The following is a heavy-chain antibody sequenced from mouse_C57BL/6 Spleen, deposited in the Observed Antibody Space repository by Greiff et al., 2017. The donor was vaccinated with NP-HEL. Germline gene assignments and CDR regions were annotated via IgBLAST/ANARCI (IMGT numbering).Heavy chain of an antibody. J-gene: IGHJ4*01. CDR2: IWRGGST. V-gene: IGHV2-5*01. CDR3: AKGDFYDYDVLYAMDY. Sequence: VQLQESGPGLVQPSQSLSITCTVSGFSLTSYGVHWVRQSPGKGLEWLGVIWRGGSTDYNAAFMSRLSITKDNSKSQVFFKMNSLQADDTAIYYCAKGDFYDYDVLYAMDYWGQGTAVTVSS. D-gene: IGHD2-4*01. CDR1: GFSLTSYG.